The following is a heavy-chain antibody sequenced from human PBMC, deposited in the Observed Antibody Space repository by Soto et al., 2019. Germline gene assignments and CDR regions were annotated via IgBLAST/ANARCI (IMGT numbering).Heavy chain of an antibody. Sequence: PWETLSLTCSVSGGSISHYYWSWIRQPPGKGLEWIGYAYYSGSTDYNPSLKSRVTMSVDTSKNQVSLKLNSVTTADTAVYYCARDRSTYGGGGTGEVKENWFDPWGPGTLVTVSS. CDR3: ARDRSTYGGGGTGEVKENWFDP. CDR1: GGSISHYY. CDR2: AYYSGST. V-gene: IGHV4-59*01. D-gene: IGHD2-8*01. J-gene: IGHJ5*02.